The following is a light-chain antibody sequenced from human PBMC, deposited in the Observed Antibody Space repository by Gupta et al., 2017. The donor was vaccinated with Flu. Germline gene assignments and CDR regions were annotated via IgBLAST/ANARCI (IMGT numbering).Light chain of an antibody. CDR2: STS. CDR3: QDHDGGAEE. V-gene: IGLV7-43*01. Sequence: HTVVPQQPSLPVCPGGTVTLTCASSTGAVTSHHYANCFQQKPGQTPRSLIYSTSSKHSWTPARFSGSRLGGKAALTLSGVQPEDEAEYYCQDHDGGAEEFGGGTKLTVL. J-gene: IGLJ2*01. CDR1: TGAVTSHHY.